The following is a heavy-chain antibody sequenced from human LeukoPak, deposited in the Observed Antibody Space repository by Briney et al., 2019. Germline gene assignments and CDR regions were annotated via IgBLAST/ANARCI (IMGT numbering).Heavy chain of an antibody. CDR1: GGSFSGYY. CDR2: VNYGGST. V-gene: IGHV4-34*01. D-gene: IGHD5-24*01. J-gene: IGHJ4*02. CDR3: VISPRDSPGPTRGPFDY. Sequence: SETLSLTCAVYGGSFSGYYWTWIRQPPGKGLEWVGEVNYGGSTNYNPSLKTRVTISVDRSKNQFSLKLSSVTAADTAVYYCVISPRDSPGPTRGPFDYWGQGTLVTVSS.